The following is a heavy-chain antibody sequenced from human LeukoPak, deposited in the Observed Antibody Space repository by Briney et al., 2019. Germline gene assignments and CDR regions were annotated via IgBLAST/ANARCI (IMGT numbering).Heavy chain of an antibody. CDR3: ARNNGMDV. V-gene: IGHV3-7*03. Sequence: GGSLRLSCAASGFTFSNTWMSWVRQVPGRGPEWVANVNRDGSETYYLDSVKGRFTISKDNAKNSLYLQMNSLRAEDTALYHCARNNGMDVWGQGTTVIVSS. CDR2: VNRDGSET. CDR1: GFTFSNTW. J-gene: IGHJ6*02.